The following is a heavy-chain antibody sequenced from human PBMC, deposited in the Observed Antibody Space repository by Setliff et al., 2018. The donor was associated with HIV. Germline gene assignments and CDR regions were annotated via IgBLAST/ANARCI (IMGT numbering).Heavy chain of an antibody. CDR1: GGSISNYY. V-gene: IGHV4-34*01. Sequence: SETLSLTCTVSGGSISNYYWSWIRQPPGKGLEWIGEINHNKSSDYNPSLKSRVTMSVDTSKNQFSLKLSSVTAAGTAVYYCARSFGNGNSRLGNWGQGTLVTVSS. D-gene: IGHD2-8*01. J-gene: IGHJ4*02. CDR3: ARSFGNGNSRLGN. CDR2: INHNKSS.